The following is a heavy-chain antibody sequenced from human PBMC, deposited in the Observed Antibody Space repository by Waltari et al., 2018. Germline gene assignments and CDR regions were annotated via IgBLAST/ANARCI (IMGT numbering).Heavy chain of an antibody. V-gene: IGHV3-21*01. J-gene: IGHJ4*02. CDR3: VRENCSVTSCFKHFDY. CDR1: GLSFGPYT. D-gene: IGHD2-2*01. CDR2: ISSSSAYK. Sequence: EGQLVESGGGLVKPGGSLGLSCAAAGLSFGPYTMNWGRQAPGKGLEWVSYISSSSAYKYYADSVKGRFAISRDNAKNLLFLQMNSLRADDTAVYYCVRENCSVTSCFKHFDYWGRGILVTVSS.